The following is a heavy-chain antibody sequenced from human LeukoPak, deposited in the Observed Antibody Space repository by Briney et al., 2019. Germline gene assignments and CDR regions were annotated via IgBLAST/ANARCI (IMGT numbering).Heavy chain of an antibody. V-gene: IGHV3-53*01. CDR3: AREIIDSSGYEGAFDI. CDR1: GFTVSSNY. J-gene: IGHJ3*02. CDR2: IYSGGST. Sequence: PGGSLRLSCAASGFTVSSNYMSWVRQAPGKGLEWVSVIYSGGSTYYAGSVKGRFTISRDNSKNTLYLQMNSLRAEDTAVYYCAREIIDSSGYEGAFDIWGQGTMVTVSS. D-gene: IGHD3-22*01.